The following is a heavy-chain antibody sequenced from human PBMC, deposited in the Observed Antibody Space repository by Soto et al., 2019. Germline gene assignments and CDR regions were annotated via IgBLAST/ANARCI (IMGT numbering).Heavy chain of an antibody. CDR1: GGSFSGYY. V-gene: IGHV4-34*01. J-gene: IGHJ4*02. D-gene: IGHD3-10*01. CDR3: ARGPGPLWFDRNRRREGYFDY. CDR2: INHSGST. Sequence: SETLSLTCAVYGGSFSGYYWSWIRQPPGKGLEWIGEINHSGSTNYNPSLKSRVTISVDTSKNQFSLKLSSVTAADTAVYYCARGPGPLWFDRNRRREGYFDYWGQGTLVTVSS.